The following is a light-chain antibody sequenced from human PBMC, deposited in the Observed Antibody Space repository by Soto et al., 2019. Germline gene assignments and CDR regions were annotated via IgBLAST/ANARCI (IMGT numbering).Light chain of an antibody. CDR1: QSVSSN. CDR3: QQYNNWPILT. J-gene: IGKJ4*01. Sequence: EIVMTQSPATLSVSQGERAALSCRASQSVSSNLAWYQQRPGQAPRLLIYGASTRATGIPARFSGSGSGTEFTLTISSLQSEDFAVYYCQQYNNWPILTFGGGTKV. V-gene: IGKV3-15*01. CDR2: GAS.